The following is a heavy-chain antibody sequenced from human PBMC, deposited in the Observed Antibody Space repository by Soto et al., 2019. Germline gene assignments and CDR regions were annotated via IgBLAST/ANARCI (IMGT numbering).Heavy chain of an antibody. CDR1: GDSVSSNSAA. CDR3: ARSAAVQLEVPGGWGYYYNGMGG. J-gene: IGHJ6*04. Sequence: SQTLSLTCAISGDSVSSNSAAWNWIRQSPSRGLEWLGRTYYRSKWYNDYAVSVKSRITINPDTSKNQFSLQLNSVTTEDTAVYYCARSAAVQLEVPGGWGYYYNGMGGCDRRPTGAVSS. CDR2: TYYRSKWYN. V-gene: IGHV6-1*01. D-gene: IGHD1-1*01.